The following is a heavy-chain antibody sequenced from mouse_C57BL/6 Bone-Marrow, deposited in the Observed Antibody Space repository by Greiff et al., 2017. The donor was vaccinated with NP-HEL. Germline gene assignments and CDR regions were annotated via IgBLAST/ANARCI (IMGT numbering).Heavy chain of an antibody. CDR2: INPNNGGT. CDR1: GYTFTDYY. D-gene: IGHD4-1*01. CDR3: ARHWDRDY. Sequence: VQLQQSGPELVKPGASVKISCKASGYTFTDYYMNWVKQSHGKSLEWIGDINPNNGGTSYNQKFKGKATLTEDKSSSTAYMELRSLTSEDSAVYYCARHWDRDYWGQGTTLTVSS. V-gene: IGHV1-26*01. J-gene: IGHJ2*01.